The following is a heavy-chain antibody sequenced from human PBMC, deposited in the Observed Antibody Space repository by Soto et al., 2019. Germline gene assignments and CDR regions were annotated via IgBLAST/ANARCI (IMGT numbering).Heavy chain of an antibody. D-gene: IGHD3-3*01. CDR1: GGSISSYY. CDR3: AGTSGYYDFWSGYHPLDY. V-gene: IGHV4-59*01. CDR2: IYYSGST. Sequence: TSETLSLTCTFSGGSISSYYWSLIRQPPGKGLEWIGYIYYSGSTNYNPSLKSRVTISVDTSKNQFSLKLSSVTAADTAVYYCAGTSGYYDFWSGYHPLDYWGQGTLVTVSS. J-gene: IGHJ4*02.